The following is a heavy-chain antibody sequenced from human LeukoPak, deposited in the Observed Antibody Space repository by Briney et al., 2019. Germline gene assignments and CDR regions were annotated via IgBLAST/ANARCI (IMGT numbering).Heavy chain of an antibody. CDR1: GGSISPYY. Sequence: SSETLSLTCTVSGGSISPYYWSWIRQPPGKGLEWIGYIYHRGSTNYNPSLKSRVTISIDTSKNQFSLKVSSVTAADTAVYYCVRHCYASGSDPLCYFDYWGQGTLVTVSS. CDR3: VRHCYASGSDPLCYFDY. V-gene: IGHV4-59*08. D-gene: IGHD3-10*01. J-gene: IGHJ4*02. CDR2: IYHRGST.